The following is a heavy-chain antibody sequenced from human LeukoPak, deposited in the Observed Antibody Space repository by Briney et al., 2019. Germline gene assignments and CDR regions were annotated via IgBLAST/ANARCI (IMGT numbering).Heavy chain of an antibody. CDR1: GFTFSSYA. CDR2: ISGSGGST. J-gene: IGHJ3*02. Sequence: PGGSLRLSCAASGFTFSSYAMSWVRQAPGKELEWVSAISGSGGSTYYADSVKGRFTISRDNSKNTLYLQMNSLRAEDTAVFYCARASGSNIVVVPAALRHGAFDIWGQGTMVTVSS. CDR3: ARASGSNIVVVPAALRHGAFDI. V-gene: IGHV3-23*01. D-gene: IGHD2-2*01.